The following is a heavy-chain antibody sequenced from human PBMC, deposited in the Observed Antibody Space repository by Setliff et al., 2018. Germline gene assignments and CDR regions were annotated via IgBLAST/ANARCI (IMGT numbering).Heavy chain of an antibody. V-gene: IGHV1-46*01. Sequence: VASVKVSCKTSGYSFTSHYMHWVRQAPGQGLEWMGIINPGGLTSSSTQKFEGRVTMTRDTSTSTVYVELNSLTSDDTAVYYCARAGLAAAGRKGVFDHWGQGTLVTVSS. CDR1: GYSFTSHY. D-gene: IGHD6-25*01. CDR3: ARAGLAAAGRKGVFDH. J-gene: IGHJ4*02. CDR2: INPGGLTS.